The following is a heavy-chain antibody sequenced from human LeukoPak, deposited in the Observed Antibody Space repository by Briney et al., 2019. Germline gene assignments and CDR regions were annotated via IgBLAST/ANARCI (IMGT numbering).Heavy chain of an antibody. CDR1: GFTFSNYA. V-gene: IGHV3-23*01. J-gene: IGHJ2*01. Sequence: GGSLRLSCAASGFTFSNYAMSWARQPPGKGLEWVSAISGSGDSTYYADSVKGRFTISRDNSKNTLYLQMNSLTAEDTAVYYCAKASYGTSWNFDLWGRGTLVTVSS. CDR2: ISGSGDST. CDR3: AKASYGTSWNFDL. D-gene: IGHD4-17*01.